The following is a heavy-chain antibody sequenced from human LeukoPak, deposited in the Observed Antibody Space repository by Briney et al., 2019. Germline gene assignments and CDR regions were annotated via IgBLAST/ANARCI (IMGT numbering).Heavy chain of an antibody. V-gene: IGHV1-2*02. CDR1: GYTFTDFY. D-gene: IGHD1-14*01. CDR2: INPNSGDT. Sequence: ASVKVSCKASGYTFTDFYLHWVRQAPGQGLEWMGWINPNSGDTNYAQKFQARVTMTRDTSINTAYMELSGLKSDDTAVYFCARENPEVPFDYWGQGTLVTVSS. CDR3: ARENPEVPFDY. J-gene: IGHJ4*02.